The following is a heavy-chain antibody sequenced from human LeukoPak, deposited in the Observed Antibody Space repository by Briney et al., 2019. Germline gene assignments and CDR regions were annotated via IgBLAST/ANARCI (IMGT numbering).Heavy chain of an antibody. D-gene: IGHD1-26*01. V-gene: IGHV3-23*01. Sequence: GGSLRLSCAASGFTFSSYAMSWVRQAPGKGLEWVSGISGSGGSTYYADSVKGRFTISRDNSKNTLYLQMNSLRAEDTAIYYRAKEITVGATHTYYFDYWGQGTLVTVSS. J-gene: IGHJ4*02. CDR1: GFTFSSYA. CDR2: ISGSGGST. CDR3: AKEITVGATHTYYFDY.